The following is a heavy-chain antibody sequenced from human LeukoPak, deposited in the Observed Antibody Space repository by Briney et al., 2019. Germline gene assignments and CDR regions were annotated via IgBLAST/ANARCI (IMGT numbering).Heavy chain of an antibody. D-gene: IGHD2-2*01. CDR3: AKAIRYCSSTSCPLNWFDP. Sequence: GSLRLSCASSGFTFSSYAMSWVRQAPGKGLEWVSAISGSGGSTYYADSVKRRFTISRDNSKNTLYLQMNSLRAEDTAVYYCAKAIRYCSSTSCPLNWFDPWGQGTLVTVSS. CDR1: GFTFSSYA. CDR2: ISGSGGST. J-gene: IGHJ5*02. V-gene: IGHV3-23*01.